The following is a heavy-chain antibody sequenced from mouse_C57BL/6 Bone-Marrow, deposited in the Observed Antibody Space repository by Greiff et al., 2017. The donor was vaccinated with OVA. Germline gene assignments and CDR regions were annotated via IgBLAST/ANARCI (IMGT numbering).Heavy chain of an antibody. D-gene: IGHD1-1*01. Sequence: VQLKQSGPELVKPGASVKISCKASGYSFTGYYMNWVKQSPEKSLEWIGEINPSTGGTTYNQKFKAKATLTVDKSSSTAYMQLKSLTSEDSAVYYCARGGYYGSSYCYWGQGTTLTVSS. CDR1: GYSFTGYY. CDR2: INPSTGGT. CDR3: ARGGYYGSSYCY. V-gene: IGHV1-42*01. J-gene: IGHJ2*01.